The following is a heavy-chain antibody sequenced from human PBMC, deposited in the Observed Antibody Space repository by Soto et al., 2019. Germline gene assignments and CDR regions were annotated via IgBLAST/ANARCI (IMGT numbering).Heavy chain of an antibody. Sequence: GGSLRLSCSASGFTFGDYYMSWIRQAPGKGLEWVSYITSSGSSIYYADSVKGRFTISRDNAKNSLYLQMNSLRAEDTAVYYCARPRSRIAGELDDEAWFDPWGQGTLVTVSS. CDR3: ARPRSRIAGELDDEAWFDP. J-gene: IGHJ5*02. V-gene: IGHV3-11*01. D-gene: IGHD6-13*01. CDR2: ITSSGSSI. CDR1: GFTFGDYY.